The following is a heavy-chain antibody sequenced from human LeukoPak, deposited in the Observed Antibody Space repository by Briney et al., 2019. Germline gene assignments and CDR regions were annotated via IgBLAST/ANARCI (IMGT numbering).Heavy chain of an antibody. Sequence: PGRSLRLSCAASGFTFDDYAMHWVRQAPGKGLEWVSGISWNSGSIGYADSVKGRFTISRDNAKNTLYLQMNSLRAEDTAVYYCARRSAAKDAFDIWGQGTMVTVSS. J-gene: IGHJ3*02. CDR3: ARRSAAKDAFDI. D-gene: IGHD6-25*01. CDR1: GFTFDDYA. V-gene: IGHV3-9*01. CDR2: ISWNSGSI.